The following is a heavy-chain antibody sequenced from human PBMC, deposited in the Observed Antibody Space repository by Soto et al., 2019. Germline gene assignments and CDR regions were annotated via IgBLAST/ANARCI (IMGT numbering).Heavy chain of an antibody. CDR3: AITSVADASFDY. Sequence: GGSLRLSCAGSGFIFSNNGMHWVRQAPGKGLEWVAFISYDGGETFYADSVKGRFTISRDNSKSTLFLHMNSLKKEDTAVYYCAITSVADASFDYWGQGTLVTVSS. J-gene: IGHJ4*02. D-gene: IGHD5-12*01. CDR1: GFIFSNNG. V-gene: IGHV3-30*03. CDR2: ISYDGGET.